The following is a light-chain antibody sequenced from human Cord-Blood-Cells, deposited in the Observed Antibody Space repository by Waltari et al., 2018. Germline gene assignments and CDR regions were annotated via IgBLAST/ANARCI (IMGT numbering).Light chain of an antibody. CDR2: AAS. Sequence: EIQMTQSPSSLSTSVDDSFTILCRASQSISSYLNWYQQKPGTAPKLLIYAASSLQRGVPSRFSGSGSGTDFTLTISSLQPEDFATYYCQQSYSTLIFTFGPGTKVDIK. J-gene: IGKJ3*01. CDR1: QSISSY. V-gene: IGKV1-39*01. CDR3: QQSYSTLIFT.